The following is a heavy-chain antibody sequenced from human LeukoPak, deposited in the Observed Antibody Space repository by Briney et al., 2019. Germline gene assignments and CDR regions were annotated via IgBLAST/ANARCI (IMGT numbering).Heavy chain of an antibody. V-gene: IGHV3-23*01. CDR3: AKSGTGSYYNLLDY. Sequence: PGGSLRLSCAASGFTFSSYAMSWVRHAPGKGLEWVSAISGSGGSTYYAHSVKGRFTISRDNSKNTLYLQTNSLRAEDTAVYYCAKSGTGSYYNLLDYWGQGTLVTVSS. CDR1: GFTFSSYA. D-gene: IGHD3-10*01. J-gene: IGHJ4*02. CDR2: ISGSGGST.